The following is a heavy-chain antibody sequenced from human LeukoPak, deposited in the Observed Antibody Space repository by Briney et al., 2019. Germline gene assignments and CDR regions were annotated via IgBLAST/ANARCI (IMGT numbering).Heavy chain of an antibody. CDR1: GFTFDDYA. CDR2: ISGDGGST. Sequence: GGSLRLSCAASGFTFDDYAVHWVRQPPGKGLEWVSLISGDGGSTYYADSVKGRFTIPRDNSKNSLYLQMNSLRTEDTALYYCTKGHHSSGYYDYWGQGTLVTVSS. CDR3: TKGHHSSGYYDY. D-gene: IGHD3-22*01. J-gene: IGHJ4*02. V-gene: IGHV3-43*02.